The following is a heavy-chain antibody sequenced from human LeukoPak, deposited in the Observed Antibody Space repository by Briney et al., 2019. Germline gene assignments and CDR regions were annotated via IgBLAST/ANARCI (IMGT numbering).Heavy chain of an antibody. Sequence: GGSLRLSCAASGFTFSSCAMSWVRQAPGKGLGWVSVVSGSGATNYADSVKGRFTISRDNSKNTLYLQMNSLRADDTAVYYCAKGAMAMRYSHFDFWGQGTLVTVSS. CDR1: GFTFSSCA. V-gene: IGHV3-23*01. J-gene: IGHJ4*02. D-gene: IGHD2-15*01. CDR2: VSGSGAT. CDR3: AKGAMAMRYSHFDF.